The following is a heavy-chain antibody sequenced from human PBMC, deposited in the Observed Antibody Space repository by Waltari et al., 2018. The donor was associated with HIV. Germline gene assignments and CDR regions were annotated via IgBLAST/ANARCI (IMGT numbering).Heavy chain of an antibody. CDR2: VYSDGTT. CDR1: GFTVGNSS. V-gene: IGHV3-66*01. D-gene: IGHD3-22*01. Sequence: VRLVESGGALVRPGGALRLSCTASGFTVGNSSMTWVRHASGKGLVWVATVYSDGTTVYADSVKGRFSTSRDTSKNILHLLMDSLRVDDTAVYYCAREVFYYDNSGHPGWFDPWGQGTLVAVSS. J-gene: IGHJ5*02. CDR3: AREVFYYDNSGHPGWFDP.